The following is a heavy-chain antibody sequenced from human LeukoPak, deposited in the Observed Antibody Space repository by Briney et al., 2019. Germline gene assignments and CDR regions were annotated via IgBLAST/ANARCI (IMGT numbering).Heavy chain of an antibody. J-gene: IGHJ3*01. V-gene: IGHV1-2*02. D-gene: IGHD3-10*01. CDR2: INPNSGCT. CDR1: GYTFTGYY. CDR3: ATSPYYYGSGSYYILGL. Sequence: ASVKVSCKASGYTFTGYYMHWVRQAPGQGLEWMGWINPNSGCTNYAQKFQGRVTMTRDTSISTAYMELSRLRSDDTAVYYCATSPYYYGSGSYYILGLWGQGTMVTVSS.